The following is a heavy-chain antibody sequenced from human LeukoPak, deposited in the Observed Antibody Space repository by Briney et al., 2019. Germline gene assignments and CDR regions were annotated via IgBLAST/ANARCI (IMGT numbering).Heavy chain of an antibody. CDR2: ISSSGSTI. D-gene: IGHD2-21*01. CDR3: AKDYEAYCGGDCYSGFDY. Sequence: GGSLRLSCAASGFTFSDYYMSWIRQAPGKGLEWVSYISSSGSTIYYADSVKGRFTISRDNSKNTLYLQMNSLRAEDTAVYYCAKDYEAYCGGDCYSGFDYWGQGTLVTVSS. CDR1: GFTFSDYY. V-gene: IGHV3-11*04. J-gene: IGHJ4*02.